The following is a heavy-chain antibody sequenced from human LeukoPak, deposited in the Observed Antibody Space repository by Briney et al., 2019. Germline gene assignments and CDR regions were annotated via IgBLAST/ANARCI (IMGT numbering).Heavy chain of an antibody. CDR3: GRGTIAVVAADLRTDQ. D-gene: IGHD2-15*01. CDR2: ISAYNGNT. Sequence: ASVKVSCKASGYTFTCYGISWVRQAPGQGLEWMGWISAYNGNTNSAQKFQGRVTMTRDTSISTAYMELSSLTFDDTAVYYCGRGTIAVVAADLRTDQWGQGTLVIVSS. J-gene: IGHJ4*02. CDR1: GYTFTCYG. V-gene: IGHV1-18*04.